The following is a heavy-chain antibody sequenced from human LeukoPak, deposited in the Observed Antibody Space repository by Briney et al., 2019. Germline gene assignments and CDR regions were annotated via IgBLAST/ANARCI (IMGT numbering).Heavy chain of an antibody. J-gene: IGHJ4*02. V-gene: IGHV1-3*01. Sequence: ASVKVSCKASGYTFTSYAMHWVRRAPGQRLEWMGWINAGNGNTKYSQKFQGRVTITRDTSASTAYMELSSLRSEDTAVYYRASYSLGYDSSGYYFDYWGQGTLVTVSS. D-gene: IGHD3-22*01. CDR2: INAGNGNT. CDR3: ASYSLGYDSSGYYFDY. CDR1: GYTFTSYA.